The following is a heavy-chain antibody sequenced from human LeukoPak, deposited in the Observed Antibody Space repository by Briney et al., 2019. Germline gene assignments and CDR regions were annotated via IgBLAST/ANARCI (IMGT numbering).Heavy chain of an antibody. CDR2: INHSGST. V-gene: IGHV4-34*01. Sequence: PSETLSLTCAVYGGSFSGYYWSWIRQPPGKGLEWIGEINHSGSTNYNPSLKSRVTISVDTSKNQFSLKLSSVTAADTAVYYCERVGYSRGLIDYWGQGTLVTVFS. CDR3: ERVGYSRGLIDY. J-gene: IGHJ4*02. D-gene: IGHD5-18*01. CDR1: GGSFSGYY.